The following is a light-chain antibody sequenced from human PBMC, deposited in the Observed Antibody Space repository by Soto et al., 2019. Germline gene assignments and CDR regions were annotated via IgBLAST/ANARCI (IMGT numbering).Light chain of an antibody. J-gene: IGLJ1*01. CDR2: DVT. CDR1: SSDVGAYNY. CDR3: CSYAGTYTFYV. Sequence: QSVLTQPRSVSGSPGQSVTTSCTGTSSDVGAYNYVSWYQQHPGKAPKLIIYDVTKRPSGVPDRFSGSKSGNTASLTVSGPQAEDEADYYCCSYAGTYTFYVFGTGTKVTVL. V-gene: IGLV2-11*01.